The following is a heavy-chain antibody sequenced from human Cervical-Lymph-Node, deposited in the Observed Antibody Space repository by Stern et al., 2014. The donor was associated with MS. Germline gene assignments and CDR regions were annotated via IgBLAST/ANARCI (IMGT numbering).Heavy chain of an antibody. V-gene: IGHV1-69*01. CDR1: GASFSTNA. Sequence: QVQLVQSGAEVKKPGSSVKVSCKGSGASFSTNAISWVRQAPGQGLEWMGAIGSLFDKANYAQRFRGRVTITADESTSTAYLDLSSLRSGDTAVYFCTREHHGGNFASWGQGTLVTVSS. D-gene: IGHD4-23*01. CDR2: IGSLFDKA. CDR3: TREHHGGNFAS. J-gene: IGHJ4*02.